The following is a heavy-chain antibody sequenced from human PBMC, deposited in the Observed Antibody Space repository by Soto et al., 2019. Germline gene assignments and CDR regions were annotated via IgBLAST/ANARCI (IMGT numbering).Heavy chain of an antibody. CDR2: IIPIFGTA. Sequence: ASVKVSCKASGGTFSSYAISWVRQAPGQGLEWMGGIIPIFGTANYAQKFQGRVTITADKSTSTAYMELSSLRSEDTAVYYCARDRGSDYYDSARGLTFDYWGQGTLVTAPQ. J-gene: IGHJ4*02. V-gene: IGHV1-69*06. CDR1: GGTFSSYA. CDR3: ARDRGSDYYDSARGLTFDY. D-gene: IGHD3-22*01.